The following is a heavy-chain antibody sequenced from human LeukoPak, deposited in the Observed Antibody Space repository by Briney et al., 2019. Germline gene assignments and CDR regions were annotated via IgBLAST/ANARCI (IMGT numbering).Heavy chain of an antibody. CDR3: ARVGYSSSWYEVYFDY. V-gene: IGHV3-74*01. CDR1: GFTFSSYW. CDR2: INSDGSST. D-gene: IGHD6-13*01. J-gene: IGHJ4*02. Sequence: GGSLRLSCAASGFTFSSYWMHWVRQAPGKGLVWVSRINSDGSSTSYADSVKGRFTISRDNAKNTLYLQMNSLRAEDTAVYYCARVGYSSSWYEVYFDYWGQGTLVTVSS.